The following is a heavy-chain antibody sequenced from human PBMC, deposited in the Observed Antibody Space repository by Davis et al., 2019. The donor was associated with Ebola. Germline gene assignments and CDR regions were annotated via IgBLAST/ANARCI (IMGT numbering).Heavy chain of an antibody. CDR3: AREVGTYSSGWYSGFDP. CDR2: LYYSGTT. J-gene: IGHJ5*02. CDR1: GCSISSYY. D-gene: IGHD6-19*01. Sequence: GSLRPSCTVPGCSISSYYWSWTRQPPGQGLAWIGYLYYSGTTNYNPSLKSRVTISVDTSKNQFSLKLSSVTAADTAVYYCAREVGTYSSGWYSGFDPWGQGTLVTVSS. V-gene: IGHV4-59*01.